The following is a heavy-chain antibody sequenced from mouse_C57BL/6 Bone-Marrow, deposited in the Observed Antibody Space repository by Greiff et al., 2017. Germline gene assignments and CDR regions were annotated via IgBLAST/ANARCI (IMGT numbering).Heavy chain of an antibody. CDR2: IDPSDSYT. CDR3: AIWLRRRKNY. D-gene: IGHD2-2*01. CDR1: GYTFTSYW. Sequence: QVQLKESGAELARPGASVKLSCKASGYTFTSYWMHWVKQRPGQGLEWIGVIDPSDSYTNYNQKFKGKATLTVDTSSSTAYMQLSSLTSEDSAVYYCAIWLRRRKNYWGQGTTLTVSS. J-gene: IGHJ2*01. V-gene: IGHV1-59*01.